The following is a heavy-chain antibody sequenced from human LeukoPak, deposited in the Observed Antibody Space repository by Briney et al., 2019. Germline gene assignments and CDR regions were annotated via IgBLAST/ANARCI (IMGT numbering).Heavy chain of an antibody. CDR2: IWYDGSNK. J-gene: IGHJ3*02. D-gene: IGHD1-1*01. CDR1: GFTFSSYG. Sequence: GRSLRLSCAASGFTFSSYGMHWVRQAPGKGLEWVAGIWYDGSNKYYADSVKGRFTISRDNSKNTLYLQMNSLRAEDTAVYYCARETSELERKDDDAFDIWGQGTMVTVSS. CDR3: ARETSELERKDDDAFDI. V-gene: IGHV3-33*01.